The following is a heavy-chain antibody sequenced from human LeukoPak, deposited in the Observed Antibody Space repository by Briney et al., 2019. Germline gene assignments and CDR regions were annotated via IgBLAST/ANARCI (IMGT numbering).Heavy chain of an antibody. D-gene: IGHD3-10*01. CDR1: GFTFTGYY. Sequence: ASVKVSCKTSGFTFTGYYIHWVRQAPGQGLEWMGWINPNTGGTKYAQKFQDRVTMTRDTSISTAYMELSRLRSDDTAVYYCARPLRVTMIRGAAFRASSDFDPWGQGTLVTVSS. J-gene: IGHJ5*02. V-gene: IGHV1-2*02. CDR2: INPNTGGT. CDR3: ARPLRVTMIRGAAFRASSDFDP.